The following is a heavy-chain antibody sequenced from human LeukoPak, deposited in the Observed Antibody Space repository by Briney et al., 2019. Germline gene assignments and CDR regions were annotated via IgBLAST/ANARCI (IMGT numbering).Heavy chain of an antibody. J-gene: IGHJ4*02. V-gene: IGHV1-2*02. CDR3: ARDELACSSTSCYEPAGGDY. CDR1: GYTFTGYY. D-gene: IGHD2-2*01. Sequence: ASVKVSCKASGYTFTGYYMHWVRQAPGQGLEWMGWINPNSGGTNYAQKFQGRVTMTGDTSISTAYMELSRLRSDDTAVYYCARDELACSSTSCYEPAGGDYWGQGTLVTVSS. CDR2: INPNSGGT.